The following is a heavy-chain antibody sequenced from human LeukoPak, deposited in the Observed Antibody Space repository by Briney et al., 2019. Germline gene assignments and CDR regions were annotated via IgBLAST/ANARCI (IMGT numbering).Heavy chain of an antibody. Sequence: PSQTLSLTCTVSGGPISRGDYYWSWIRQPPGKGLEYIGYIYHSGSSYYKASLQSRVTISVDTSKNQFSLKLSPVTAADTAVYYCARENGDYYASDAAATFDYWGQGTLVTVSS. D-gene: IGHD3-10*01. CDR1: GGPISRGDYY. CDR2: IYHSGSS. CDR3: ARENGDYYASDAAATFDY. J-gene: IGHJ4*02. V-gene: IGHV4-30-4*01.